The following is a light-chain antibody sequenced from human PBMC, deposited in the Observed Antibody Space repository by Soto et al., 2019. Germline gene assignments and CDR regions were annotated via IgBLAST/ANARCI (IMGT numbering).Light chain of an antibody. V-gene: IGKV1-12*01. CDR1: QGVRNW. CDR2: AAS. CDR3: QQAYSFPYT. Sequence: DIQMTQSPSSVSASVGDRVTITCRARQGVRNWLAWYQQKPGEAPKLLIYAASTLRRGVPSRFRGSGSGTDFTFTITSLQPEDFATYYCQQAYSFPYTFGQGTKLEIK. J-gene: IGKJ2*01.